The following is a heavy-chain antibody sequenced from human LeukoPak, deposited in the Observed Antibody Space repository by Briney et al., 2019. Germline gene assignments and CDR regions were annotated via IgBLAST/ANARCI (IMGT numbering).Heavy chain of an antibody. CDR1: GFTFDDYA. D-gene: IGHD6-19*01. V-gene: IGHV3-9*03. Sequence: PGRSLRLSCAASGFTFDDYAMHWVRQAPGKGLEWDSGISWNSGSIGYADSVKGRFTISRDNAKNSLYLQMNSLRAEDMALYYCAKGYSSGTHTQVDYWGQGTLVTVSS. CDR2: ISWNSGSI. CDR3: AKGYSSGTHTQVDY. J-gene: IGHJ4*02.